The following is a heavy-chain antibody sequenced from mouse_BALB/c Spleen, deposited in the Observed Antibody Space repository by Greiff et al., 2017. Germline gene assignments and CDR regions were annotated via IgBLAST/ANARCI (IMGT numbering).Heavy chain of an antibody. V-gene: IGHV1S16*01. Sequence: SGAELVKPGASVKLSCKASGYTFTSYYMYWVKQRPGQGLEWIGEINPSNGGTNFNEKFKSKATLTVDKSSSTAYMQLSSLTSEDSAVYYCTTVYYGSSYDYAMDYWGQGTSVTVSS. D-gene: IGHD1-1*01. CDR3: TTVYYGSSYDYAMDY. CDR1: GYTFTSYY. CDR2: INPSNGGT. J-gene: IGHJ4*01.